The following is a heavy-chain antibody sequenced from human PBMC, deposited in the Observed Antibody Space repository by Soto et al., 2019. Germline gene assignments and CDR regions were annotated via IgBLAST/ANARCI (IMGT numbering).Heavy chain of an antibody. CDR2: ISGSGGST. D-gene: IGHD6-13*01. J-gene: IGHJ4*02. Sequence: GESLKISCAASGFTFSSYAMSWVRQAPGKGLEWVSAISGSGGSTYYADSVKGRFTISRDNSKNTLYLQMNSLRAEDTAVYYCAKDFAAAYYFDYWGQGTLVTVSS. V-gene: IGHV3-23*01. CDR1: GFTFSSYA. CDR3: AKDFAAAYYFDY.